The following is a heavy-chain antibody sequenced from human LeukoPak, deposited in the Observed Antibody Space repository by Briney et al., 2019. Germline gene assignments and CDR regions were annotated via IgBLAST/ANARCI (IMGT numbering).Heavy chain of an antibody. V-gene: IGHV1-69*04. Sequence: SVKVSCKASGGTFSSYAISWVRQAPGQGLEWMGRIIPILGIANYAQKFQGRVTITADKSTSTAYMGLSSLRSEDTAVYYCARTVYMVQGHGAFDIWGQGTMVTVSS. J-gene: IGHJ3*02. CDR2: IIPILGIA. CDR3: ARTVYMVQGHGAFDI. D-gene: IGHD3-10*01. CDR1: GGTFSSYA.